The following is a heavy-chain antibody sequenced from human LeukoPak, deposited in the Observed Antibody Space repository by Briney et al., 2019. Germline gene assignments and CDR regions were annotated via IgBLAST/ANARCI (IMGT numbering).Heavy chain of an antibody. CDR1: GGSISSYY. V-gene: IGHV4-59*01. Sequence: SETLSLTCTVSGGSISSYYWSWIRQPPGKGLEWIGYIYYSGSTNYNPSLKSRVTIPVDRSKNQFSLKLNSVTAADTAVYYCARGVDYDNNYFQYGMDVWGRGTTVTVSS. CDR3: ARGVDYDNNYFQYGMDV. CDR2: IYYSGST. J-gene: IGHJ6*02. D-gene: IGHD3-9*01.